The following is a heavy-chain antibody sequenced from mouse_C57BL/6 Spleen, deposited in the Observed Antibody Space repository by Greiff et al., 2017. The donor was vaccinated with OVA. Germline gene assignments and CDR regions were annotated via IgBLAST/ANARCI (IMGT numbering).Heavy chain of an antibody. CDR1: GYAFSSSW. Sequence: VQLQQSGPELVKPGASVKISCKASGYAFSSSWMNWVKQRPGKGLEWIGRIYPGDGDTNYNGKFKGKATLTADKSSSTAYMQLSSLTSEDSAVYFCARSGDYDRVFDYWGQGTTLTVSS. V-gene: IGHV1-82*01. CDR2: IYPGDGDT. D-gene: IGHD2-4*01. CDR3: ARSGDYDRVFDY. J-gene: IGHJ2*01.